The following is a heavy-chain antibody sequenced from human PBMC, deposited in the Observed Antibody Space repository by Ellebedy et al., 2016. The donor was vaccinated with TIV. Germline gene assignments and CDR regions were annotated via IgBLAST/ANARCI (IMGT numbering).Heavy chain of an antibody. J-gene: IGHJ4*02. CDR1: GYTLTELS. D-gene: IGHD6-19*01. CDR2: FDPEDGET. CDR3: ARGEFRGGWYPPVQADY. Sequence: ASVKVSCKVSGYTLTELSMHWVRQAPGKGLEWMGGFDPEDGETIYAQKFQGRVTMTEDTSTDTAYMELSSLRSEDTAVYYCARGEFRGGWYPPVQADYWGQGTLVTVSS. V-gene: IGHV1-24*01.